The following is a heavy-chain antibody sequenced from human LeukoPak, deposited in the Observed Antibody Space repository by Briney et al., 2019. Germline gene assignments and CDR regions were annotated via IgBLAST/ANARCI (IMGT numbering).Heavy chain of an antibody. CDR1: GFTFSTYS. D-gene: IGHD3-3*01. J-gene: IGHJ4*02. CDR2: ISSTSNTI. CDR3: ARGLDFWSGSYDY. Sequence: PGGSLRLSYAASGFTFSTYSLNWVRQAPGKGLEWVSYISSTSNTIYYADSVKGRFTISRDNAKNSLYLQMNSLRAEDTAVYYCARGLDFWSGSYDYWGQGTLVTVSS. V-gene: IGHV3-48*01.